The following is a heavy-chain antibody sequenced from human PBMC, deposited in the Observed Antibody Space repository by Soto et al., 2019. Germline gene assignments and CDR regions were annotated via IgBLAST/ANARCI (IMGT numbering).Heavy chain of an antibody. Sequence: QVHLVQSGAEVKKPGASVKVSCKGSGYGFTTYGITWVRQAPGQGLEWMAWISAHNGNTNYAQKLQGRVTVTRDTSTSTAYMELRSLRSDDTAVYYCARGRSGDSWGQGALVTVSS. V-gene: IGHV1-18*01. J-gene: IGHJ4*02. CDR1: GYGFTTYG. CDR3: ARGRSGDS. CDR2: ISAHNGNT.